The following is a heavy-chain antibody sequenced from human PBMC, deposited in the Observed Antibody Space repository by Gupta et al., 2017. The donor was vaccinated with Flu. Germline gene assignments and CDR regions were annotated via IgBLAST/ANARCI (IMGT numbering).Heavy chain of an antibody. V-gene: IGHV3-33*03. J-gene: IGHJ5*02. CDR3: ARFTYCSGGTCFDSLVA. D-gene: IGHD6-19*01. Sequence: QVRLVESGGGVVQSGRSLRLSCATSGFSFNSNDIHGVRQAPGKGLEWVATVSHDGSAEYYGDSVRGRFTISRDSSRNTVHLQMVGLRVEDTAVYFCARFTYCSGGTCFDSLVAWGQGTPVTVSS. CDR1: GFSFNSND. CDR2: VSHDGSAE.